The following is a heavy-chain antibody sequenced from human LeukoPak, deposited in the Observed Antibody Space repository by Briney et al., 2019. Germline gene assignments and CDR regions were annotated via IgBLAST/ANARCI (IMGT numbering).Heavy chain of an antibody. CDR3: ARGDDYGGNGYYYYGMDV. V-gene: IGHV4-34*01. CDR1: GGSFSGYY. CDR2: TNHSGST. J-gene: IGHJ6*02. D-gene: IGHD4-23*01. Sequence: SETLSLTCAVYGGSFSGYYWSWIRQPPGKGLEWIGETNHSGSTNYNPSLKSRVTISVDTSKNQFSLKLSSVTAADTAVYYCARGDDYGGNGYYYYGMDVWGQGTTVTVSS.